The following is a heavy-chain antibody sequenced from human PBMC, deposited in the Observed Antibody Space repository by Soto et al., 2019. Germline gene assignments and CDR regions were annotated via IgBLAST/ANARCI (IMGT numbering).Heavy chain of an antibody. J-gene: IGHJ4*02. CDR1: GFNFDNYG. V-gene: IGHV3-30*18. D-gene: IGHD6-19*01. CDR3: AKDRVGGTFYTPLGF. CDR2: ITYDGSNK. Sequence: RSLRLSCQASGFNFDNYGMHWCRQAPGKGLEWVAVITYDGSNKYYADSVKGRFTISRDNSKNTLSLHLNTLKPEDTAVYHCAKDRVGGTFYTPLGFWGQGTLVTVSS.